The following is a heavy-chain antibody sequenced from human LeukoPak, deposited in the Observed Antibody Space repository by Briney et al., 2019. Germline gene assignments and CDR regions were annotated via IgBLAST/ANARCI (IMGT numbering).Heavy chain of an antibody. CDR2: MNPNSGNT. CDR1: GYTFTSYD. D-gene: IGHD6-13*01. CDR3: ARGIAAAGSPWFDP. V-gene: IGHV1-8*01. Sequence: ASVKVSCKASGYTFTSYDINWVRQATGQGLEWMGWMNPNSGNTGYAQKFQGRVTMTRNTSISTAYMELSSLRSEDTAVYYCARGIAAAGSPWFDPWGQGTLVTVSS. J-gene: IGHJ5*02.